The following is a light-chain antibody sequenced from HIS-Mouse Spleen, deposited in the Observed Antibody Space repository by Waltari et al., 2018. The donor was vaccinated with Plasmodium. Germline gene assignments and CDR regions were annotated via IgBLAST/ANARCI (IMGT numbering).Light chain of an antibody. J-gene: IGKJ1*01. V-gene: IGKV3-20*01. CDR3: QQYGSSGT. CDR2: GAS. CDR1: QSVSSSY. Sequence: EIVLTQSPGTLSLSPGERATLSCRDSQSVSSSYLAWYQQKPGQGPRLLIYGASSRATGIPDRFSGSGSGTDFTLTISRLEPEDFAVYYCQQYGSSGTFGQGTKVEIK.